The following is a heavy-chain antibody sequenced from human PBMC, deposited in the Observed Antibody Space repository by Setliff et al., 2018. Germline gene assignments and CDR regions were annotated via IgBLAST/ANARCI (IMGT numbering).Heavy chain of an antibody. Sequence: SETLSLTCTVSGGSISSSSYYWGWIRQPPGKGLEWIGSIYYSGSTNYNPSLKSRVTISVDTSKDQFSLKLSSVTAADTALYYCTVYNTGSSKDHYWGQGTPVTVSS. CDR1: GGSISSSSYY. CDR2: IYYSGST. V-gene: IGHV4-39*07. D-gene: IGHD2-8*02. J-gene: IGHJ4*02. CDR3: TVYNTGSSKDHY.